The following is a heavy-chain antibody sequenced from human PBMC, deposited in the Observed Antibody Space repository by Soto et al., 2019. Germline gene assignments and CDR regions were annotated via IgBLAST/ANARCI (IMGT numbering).Heavy chain of an antibody. V-gene: IGHV5-51*01. CDR3: ARVAITMIVVETHAFDI. CDR1: GYSFTSYW. J-gene: IGHJ3*02. CDR2: TYPGDSDT. D-gene: IGHD3-22*01. Sequence: GESLKISCKGSGYSFTSYWIGWVRQMPGKGLEWMGITYPGDSDTRYSPSFQGQFTISADKSISTAYLQWSSLKASDTAMYYCARVAITMIVVETHAFDIWGQGTMVTVSS.